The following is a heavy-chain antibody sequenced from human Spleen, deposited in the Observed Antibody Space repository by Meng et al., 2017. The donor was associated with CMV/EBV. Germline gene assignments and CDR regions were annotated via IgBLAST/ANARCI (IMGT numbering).Heavy chain of an antibody. V-gene: IGHV4-30-4*08. Sequence: LSLTCTVSGGSMTTGNYCWSWIRQPPGKGLEWIGYIHYSGSTYYNPSLRSRLTILIDTSENQFSLRLSSVTAADTAVYYCARGSRGGSSSSNFGYYYYGMDVWGQGTTVTVSS. CDR1: GGSMTTGNYC. J-gene: IGHJ6*02. CDR3: ARGSRGGSSSSNFGYYYYGMDV. D-gene: IGHD6-6*01. CDR2: IHYSGST.